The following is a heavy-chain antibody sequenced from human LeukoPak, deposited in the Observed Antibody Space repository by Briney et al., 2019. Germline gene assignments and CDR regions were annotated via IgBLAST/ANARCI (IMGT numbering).Heavy chain of an antibody. CDR2: IYYSGIT. V-gene: IGHV4-39*01. Sequence: SETLSLTCTVSGDSISSRSYYWGWIRQPPGKGLEWIGSIYYSGITYYNPSLKSRVTISVDTSKDQFSLKLSSVTAADTAVYYCARVGVVFDYWGQGTLVTVSS. CDR3: ARVGVVFDY. J-gene: IGHJ4*02. CDR1: GDSISSRSYY. D-gene: IGHD3-16*01.